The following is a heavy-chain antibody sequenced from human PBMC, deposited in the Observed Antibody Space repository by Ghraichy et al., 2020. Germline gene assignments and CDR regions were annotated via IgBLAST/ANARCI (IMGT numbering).Heavy chain of an antibody. Sequence: GGSLRLSCAASGFTFSSYWMSWVRQAPGKGLESVANIKQDGSEKYYVDSVKGRFTISRDNAKNSLYLQMNSLRAEDTAVYYCSREISQYDFWSGLYYYYYYMDVWGKGTTVTVSS. J-gene: IGHJ6*03. CDR1: GFTFSSYW. CDR3: SREISQYDFWSGLYYYYYYMDV. CDR2: IKQDGSEK. V-gene: IGHV3-7*04. D-gene: IGHD3-3*01.